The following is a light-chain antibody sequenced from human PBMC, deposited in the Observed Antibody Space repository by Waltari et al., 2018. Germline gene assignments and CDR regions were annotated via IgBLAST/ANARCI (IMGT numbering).Light chain of an antibody. Sequence: EIVLTQSPGTLSLSPGERATLSCRASQSVSRTLAWYQQKPGQAPRLLIYDASSRATGTPDRFSGIGSVTDFSLTISRLEPEDFAVYYCQKYGSLPATFGQGTKVEIK. CDR2: DAS. J-gene: IGKJ1*01. CDR1: QSVSRT. CDR3: QKYGSLPAT. V-gene: IGKV3-20*01.